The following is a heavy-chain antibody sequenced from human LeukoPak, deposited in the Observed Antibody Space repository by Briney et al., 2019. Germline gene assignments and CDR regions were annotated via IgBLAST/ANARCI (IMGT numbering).Heavy chain of an antibody. CDR1: GFSFSSYG. D-gene: IGHD3-22*01. Sequence: GGSLRLSCAASGFSFSSYGIHWVRQAPGKGLEWVAVIGYDGSNKYYADSVKGRSTISRDNSKNTLYLQMNSLRTEDTAVYFCAKEIYYDSSAFFDYWGQGTLVTVSS. CDR3: AKEIYYDSSAFFDY. CDR2: IGYDGSNK. V-gene: IGHV3-30*18. J-gene: IGHJ4*02.